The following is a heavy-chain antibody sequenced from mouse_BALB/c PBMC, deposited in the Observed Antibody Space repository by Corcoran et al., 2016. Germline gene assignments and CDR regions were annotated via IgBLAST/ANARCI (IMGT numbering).Heavy chain of an antibody. J-gene: IGHJ1*01. CDR2: INPYNDGT. Sequence: VQLQQSGPAMVKAEASVKMSYKESGYTVTSYVMHWVKKKPGQGLEWIGYINPYNDGTKYNEKFKVKDTLTSAKSSSTAYMERSSLTSEDSAVYYCAREGRRGYFDVWGAGTTVTVSS. CDR3: AREGRRGYFDV. CDR1: GYTVTSYV. V-gene: IGHV1S136*01.